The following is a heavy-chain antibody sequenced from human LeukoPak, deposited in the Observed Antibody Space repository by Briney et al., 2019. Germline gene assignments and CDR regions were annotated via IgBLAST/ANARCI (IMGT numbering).Heavy chain of an antibody. CDR1: GGSFSSYY. J-gene: IGHJ6*03. CDR3: ARGGLGRYYYYYYMDV. CDR2: IYYSGST. V-gene: IGHV4-59*01. Sequence: SETLSLTCAVYGGSFSSYYWSWIRQPPGKGLEWIGYIYYSGSTNYNPSLKSRVTISVDTSKNQFSLKLSSVTAADTAVYYCARGGLGRYYYYYYMDVWGKGTTVTVSS. D-gene: IGHD3-16*01.